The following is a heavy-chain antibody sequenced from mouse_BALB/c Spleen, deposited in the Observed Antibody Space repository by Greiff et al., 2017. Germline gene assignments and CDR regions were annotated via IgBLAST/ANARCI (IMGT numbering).Heavy chain of an antibody. V-gene: IGHV5-12-2*01. CDR2: ISNGGGST. CDR1: GFTFSSYT. D-gene: IGHD4-1*01. J-gene: IGHJ2*01. Sequence: DVHLVESGGGLVQPGGSLKLSCAASGFTFSSYTMSWVRQTPEKRLEWVAYISNGGGSTYYPDTVKGRFTISRDNAKNTLYLQMSSLKSEDTAMYYCARQLGRDYFDYWGQGTTLTVSS. CDR3: ARQLGRDYFDY.